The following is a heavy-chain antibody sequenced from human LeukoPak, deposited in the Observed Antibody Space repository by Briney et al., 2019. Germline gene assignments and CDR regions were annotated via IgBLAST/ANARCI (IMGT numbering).Heavy chain of an antibody. Sequence: GASVKVSCKASGYTFTGYYMHWVRQAPGQGLEWMGWINPNSGGTNYAQKFQGRVTMTRDTSISTAYMELSRLRSDDTAVYYCARVRAYSGGDCSENFDYWGQGTLVTVSS. D-gene: IGHD2-21*02. V-gene: IGHV1-2*02. J-gene: IGHJ4*02. CDR1: GYTFTGYY. CDR2: INPNSGGT. CDR3: ARVRAYSGGDCSENFDY.